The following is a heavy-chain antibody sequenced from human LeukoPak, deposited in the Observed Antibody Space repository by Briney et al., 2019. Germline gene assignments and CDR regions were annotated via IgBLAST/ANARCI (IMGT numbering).Heavy chain of an antibody. CDR1: GGTFSSYA. Sequence: SVKVSCKASGGTFSSYAISWVRQAPGQGLEWTGGIIPIFGTANYAQKFQGRVTITADESTSTAYMELSSLRSEDTAVYYCARSGGVVVPAADFDYWGQGTLVTVSS. J-gene: IGHJ4*02. CDR2: IIPIFGTA. D-gene: IGHD2-2*01. CDR3: ARSGGVVVPAADFDY. V-gene: IGHV1-69*13.